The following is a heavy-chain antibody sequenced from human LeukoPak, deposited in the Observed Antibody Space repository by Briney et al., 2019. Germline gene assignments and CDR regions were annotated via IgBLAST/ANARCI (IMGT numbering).Heavy chain of an antibody. V-gene: IGHV4-34*01. CDR3: ATEPGYCSGGRCYGGWFDP. CDR2: INHSGST. D-gene: IGHD2-15*01. J-gene: IGHJ5*02. Sequence: PSDTLSLTCAIYGGCFSGYYWSWIRQAPGKGQEWIGEINHSGSTNYNPSLKSRVTISVDTSKNQFSLKLNSVAAADTAVYYCATEPGYCSGGRCYGGWFDPWGQGTLVTVSS. CDR1: GGCFSGYY.